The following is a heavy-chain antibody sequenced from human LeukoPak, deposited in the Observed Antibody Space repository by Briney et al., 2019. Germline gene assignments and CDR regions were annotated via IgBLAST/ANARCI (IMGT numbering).Heavy chain of an antibody. CDR2: IIPIFGTA. D-gene: IGHD1-1*01. J-gene: IGHJ5*02. CDR3: AREVTGTTDGSNWFDP. Sequence: SVKVSCKASGGTFSSYAISWVRQAPGQGLEWMGGIIPIFGTANYAQKFQGRVTITTDESTSTAYMELSSLRSEDTAVYYCAREVTGTTDGSNWFDPWGQGTLVTVSS. V-gene: IGHV1-69*05. CDR1: GGTFSSYA.